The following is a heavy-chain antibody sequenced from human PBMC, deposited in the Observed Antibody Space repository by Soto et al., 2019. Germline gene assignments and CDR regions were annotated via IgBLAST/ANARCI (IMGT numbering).Heavy chain of an antibody. CDR1: GFTFSSYG. CDR3: AKDTSGMYYFDY. CDR2: ISYDGSNK. Sequence: QVQLVESGGGVVQPGRSLRLSCAACGFTFSSYGMHWVRQAPGKGLEWVAVISYDGSNKYYADSVKGRFNISRDNSKNTLYLQMNSLRAEDTAVYYCAKDTSGMYYFDYWGQGTLVTVSS. J-gene: IGHJ4*02. D-gene: IGHD3-3*01. V-gene: IGHV3-30*18.